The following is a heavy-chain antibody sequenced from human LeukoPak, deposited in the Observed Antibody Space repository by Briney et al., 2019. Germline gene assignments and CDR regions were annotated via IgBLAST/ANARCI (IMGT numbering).Heavy chain of an antibody. CDR1: GFTVSSKY. CDR3: AKERNLEIAVAGTIFDY. Sequence: PGGSLRLSCAASGFTVSSKYMSWVRRAPGKGLEWVSVIYSGGDTYYADSVKGRFTISRDNSKNMIYLEMSSLKAEDTAVYYCAKERNLEIAVAGTIFDYWGQGTLVTVSS. V-gene: IGHV3-66*01. J-gene: IGHJ4*02. CDR2: IYSGGDT. D-gene: IGHD6-19*01.